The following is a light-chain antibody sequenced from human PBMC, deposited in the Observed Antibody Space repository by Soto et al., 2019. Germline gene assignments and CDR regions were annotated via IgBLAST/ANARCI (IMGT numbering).Light chain of an antibody. CDR2: MTS. CDR1: QSLLHKNKNTY. J-gene: IGKJ1*01. V-gene: IGKV2-28*01. Sequence: DIVMTQSPLSLLVTPGEAASISCWSSQSLLHKNKNTYFNWYLQKPGQSPQLLIYMTSKRASGVPDRFSGSGSGTYFTLRISRVEAEDAGVYYRMQALETPRTFGQGTKVDIK. CDR3: MQALETPRT.